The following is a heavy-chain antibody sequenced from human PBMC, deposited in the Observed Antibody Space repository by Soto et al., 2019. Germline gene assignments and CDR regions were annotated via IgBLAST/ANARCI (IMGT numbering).Heavy chain of an antibody. CDR3: AHASDYGMTILAC. Sequence: SVFAVTINRMGVAWISQPPGKALEWLALIYWDDDKRYNPSLKNRLTVSQDTSTNRVVLTITNMIHEDTGTYFWAHASDYGMTILACWGPGTLVSVSS. V-gene: IGHV2-5*02. CDR2: IYWDDDK. CDR1: VFAVTINRMG. D-gene: IGHD3-3*01. J-gene: IGHJ4*01.